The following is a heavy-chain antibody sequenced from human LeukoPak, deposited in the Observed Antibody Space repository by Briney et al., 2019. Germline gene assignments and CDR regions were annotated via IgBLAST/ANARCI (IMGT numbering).Heavy chain of an antibody. D-gene: IGHD4-17*01. V-gene: IGHV3-23*01. J-gene: IGHJ6*02. Sequence: GGSLRLSCAASGFTFSSYATTWVRQAPGKGLEWVSAISGSGGSTYYADSVKGRCTISRDNSKNTLYLQMNSLRAEDTAVYYCAKTPSDYGDSYYYGMDVWGQGTTVTVSS. CDR3: AKTPSDYGDSYYYGMDV. CDR2: ISGSGGST. CDR1: GFTFSSYA.